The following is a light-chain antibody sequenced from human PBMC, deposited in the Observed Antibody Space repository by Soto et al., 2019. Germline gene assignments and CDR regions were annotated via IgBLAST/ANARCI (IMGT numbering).Light chain of an antibody. V-gene: IGKV3-11*01. Sequence: IVVTQSPASLSVSPGDRATLSCRASQTVSSYLAWFRQTPGQAPRLLIYDTSIRATGIPARFSGSGSGTDFTLTISSLEAEDFAVYYCQQRSDWPPTFAQRTKV. J-gene: IGKJ1*01. CDR3: QQRSDWPPT. CDR2: DTS. CDR1: QTVSSY.